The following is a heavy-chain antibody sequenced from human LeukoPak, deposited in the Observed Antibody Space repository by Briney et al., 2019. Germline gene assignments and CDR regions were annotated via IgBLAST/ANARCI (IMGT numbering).Heavy chain of an antibody. D-gene: IGHD5-18*01. CDR2: ISSSSSTI. Sequence: GGSLRLSCAASGFTFSSYSMNWVRQAPGKGLEWVSYISSSSSTIYYADSVRGRFSISRDNSMNMLYLQMNSLRAEDTAVYYCAKDRGYRQLWGFDYWGRGILVTVSS. V-gene: IGHV3-48*01. CDR1: GFTFSSYS. CDR3: AKDRGYRQLWGFDY. J-gene: IGHJ4*02.